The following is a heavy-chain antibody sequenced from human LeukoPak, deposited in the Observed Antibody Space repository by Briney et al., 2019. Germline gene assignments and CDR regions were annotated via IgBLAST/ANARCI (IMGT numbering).Heavy chain of an antibody. J-gene: IGHJ3*02. CDR3: ASSGWYGGAFDI. CDR2: INPSGGST. D-gene: IGHD6-19*01. V-gene: IGHV1-46*01. CDR1: GYTFTSYY. Sequence: ASVKVPCKASGYTFTSYYMHWVRQAPGQGLEWMGIINPSGGSTSYAQKFQGRVTMTRDTSTSTVYMELSSLRSEDTAVYYCASSGWYGGAFDIWGQGTMVTVSS.